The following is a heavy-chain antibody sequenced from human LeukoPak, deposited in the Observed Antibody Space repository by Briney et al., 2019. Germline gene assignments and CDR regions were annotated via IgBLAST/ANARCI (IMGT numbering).Heavy chain of an antibody. D-gene: IGHD3-22*01. V-gene: IGHV5-51*01. Sequence: GESLKISCKGSGYSFTSYWIGWVRQMPGKGLEWMWIIYPGDSDTRYSPTFQGQVTISADKSISTAYLQWSSLKASDTAMYYCARHFSYYDSSDQFGYWGQGTLVTVSS. CDR3: ARHFSYYDSSDQFGY. CDR2: IYPGDSDT. J-gene: IGHJ4*02. CDR1: GYSFTSYW.